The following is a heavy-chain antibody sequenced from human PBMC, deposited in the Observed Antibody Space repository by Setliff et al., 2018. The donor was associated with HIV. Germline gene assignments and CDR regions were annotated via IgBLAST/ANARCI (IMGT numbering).Heavy chain of an antibody. CDR1: GGSFSDYY. CDR3: ARATATYWYSIPRDYIYHMDV. CDR2: INHSGRT. V-gene: IGHV4-34*01. J-gene: IGHJ6*03. Sequence: SETLSLTCAVYGGSFSDYYWSWIRQPPGKGLEWIGEINHSGRTIQSPSLGSLVTISIDTSKNQFSLKLSSVTAADTAVYYCARATATYWYSIPRDYIYHMDVWGEGTTVTVSS. D-gene: IGHD2-8*02.